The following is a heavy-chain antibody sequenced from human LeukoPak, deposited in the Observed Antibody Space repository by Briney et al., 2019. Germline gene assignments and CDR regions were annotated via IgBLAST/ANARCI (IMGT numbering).Heavy chain of an antibody. CDR2: ISYDGSNK. J-gene: IGHJ4*02. D-gene: IGHD3-16*01. Sequence: QTGGSLRLSCAASGFTFSSYGMHWVRQAPGKGLEWVAVISYDGSNKYYADSVKGRFTISRDNSKNTLYLQMNSLRAEDTAVYYCAVLTGRHPNFDYWGQGTLVTVSS. V-gene: IGHV3-30*03. CDR3: AVLTGRHPNFDY. CDR1: GFTFSSYG.